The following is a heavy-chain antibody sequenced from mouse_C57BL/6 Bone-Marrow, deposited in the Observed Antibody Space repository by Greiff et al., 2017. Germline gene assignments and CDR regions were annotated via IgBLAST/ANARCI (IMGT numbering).Heavy chain of an antibody. V-gene: IGHV1-81*01. CDR2: IYPRSGNT. D-gene: IGHD2-3*01. CDR3: ARWLLYWYFDV. J-gene: IGHJ1*03. Sequence: QVQLQQSGAELARPGASVKLSCKASGYTFTSYGISWVKQRTGQGLEWIGEIYPRSGNTYYNEKFKGKATLTADNSSSTAYMELRSLTSEDSAVYFCARWLLYWYFDVWGTGTTVTVSS. CDR1: GYTFTSYG.